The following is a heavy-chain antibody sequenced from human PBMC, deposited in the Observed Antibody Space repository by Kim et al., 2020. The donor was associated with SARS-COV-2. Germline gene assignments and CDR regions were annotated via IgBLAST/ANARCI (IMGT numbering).Heavy chain of an antibody. V-gene: IGHV1-3*01. CDR2: INAGNGNT. CDR1: GYTFTSYA. Sequence: ASVKVSCKASGYTFTSYAMHWVRQAPGQRLEWMGWINAGNGNTKYSQKFQGRVTITRDTSASTAYMELSSLRSEDTAVYYCAREDHPLLWFGELLTPPDYWGQGTLVTVSS. CDR3: AREDHPLLWFGELLTPPDY. J-gene: IGHJ4*02. D-gene: IGHD3-10*01.